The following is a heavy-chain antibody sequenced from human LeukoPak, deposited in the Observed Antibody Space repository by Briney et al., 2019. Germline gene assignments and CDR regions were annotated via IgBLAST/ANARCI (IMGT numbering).Heavy chain of an antibody. J-gene: IGHJ6*02. V-gene: IGHV1-69*04. Sequence: GASVKVSCKASGYTFTSYDINWVRQAPGQGLEWMGRIIPILGIANYAQKFQGRVTITADKSTSTAYMELSSLRSEDTAVYYCARAFGYTGRYYYYYGMDVWGQGTTVTASS. CDR2: IIPILGIA. CDR1: GYTFTSYD. CDR3: ARAFGYTGRYYYYYGMDV. D-gene: IGHD5-24*01.